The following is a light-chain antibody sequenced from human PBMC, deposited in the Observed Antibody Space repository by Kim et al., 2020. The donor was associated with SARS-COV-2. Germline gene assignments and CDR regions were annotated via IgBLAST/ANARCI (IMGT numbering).Light chain of an antibody. Sequence: SSELTQDPAVSVALGQTVRITCQGDSLRRYYASWYQQKAGQAPLLVIYGGNNRPSGIPDRFSGSSSGNTASLTITGAQAEDEADYYCNSRDSSGNHYVFG. V-gene: IGLV3-19*01. J-gene: IGLJ1*01. CDR2: GGN. CDR1: SLRRYY. CDR3: NSRDSSGNHYV.